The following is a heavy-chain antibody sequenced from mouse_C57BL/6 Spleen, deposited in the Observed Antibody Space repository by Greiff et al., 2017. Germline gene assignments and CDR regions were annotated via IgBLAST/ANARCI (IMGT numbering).Heavy chain of an antibody. CDR3: ARDLTGPLDY. D-gene: IGHD4-1*01. J-gene: IGHJ2*01. CDR2: ISYDGSN. CDR1: GYSITSGYY. V-gene: IGHV3-6*01. Sequence: EVKLVESGPGLVKPSQSLSLTCSVTGYSITSGYYWNWIRQFPGNKLEWMGYISYDGSNNYNPSLKNRISITRDTSKNQFFLKLNSVTTEDTATYYCARDLTGPLDYWGQGTTLTVSS.